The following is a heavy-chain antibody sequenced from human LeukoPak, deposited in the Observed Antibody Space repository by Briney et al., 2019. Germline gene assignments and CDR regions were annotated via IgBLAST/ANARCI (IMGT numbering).Heavy chain of an antibody. CDR3: VREGYYDSSGYLGVFDY. D-gene: IGHD3-22*01. V-gene: IGHV3-21*01. CDR2: ISGSGSTT. CDR1: GFTFSGYG. J-gene: IGHJ4*02. Sequence: GGTLRLSCAASGFTFSGYGLSWVRQAPGMGLEWVSSISGSGSTTYYADSVKGRFTISRDSAKNSLYLQMNSLRAEDTAVYYCVREGYYDSSGYLGVFDYWGQGTLVTVSS.